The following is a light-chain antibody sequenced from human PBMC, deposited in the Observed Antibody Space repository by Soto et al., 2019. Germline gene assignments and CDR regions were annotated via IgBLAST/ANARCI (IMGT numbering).Light chain of an antibody. V-gene: IGKV3-20*01. CDR3: EQYGSSWWT. CDR1: LSVSRSY. Sequence: EIALTQSPGTLSLSPGERATLSRRASLSVSRSYFAGYQQKPGQAPRLLIYGASSRATGIPDRFSGSGSGTECSITISRLEPEDFGVYYCEQYGSSWWTFGQGTKVEIK. CDR2: GAS. J-gene: IGKJ1*01.